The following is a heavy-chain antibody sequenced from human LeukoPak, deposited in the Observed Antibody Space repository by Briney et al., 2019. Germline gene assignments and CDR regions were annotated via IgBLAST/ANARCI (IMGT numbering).Heavy chain of an antibody. CDR1: GGSISSSNW. J-gene: IGHJ4*02. V-gene: IGHV4-4*02. CDR3: ARNPTAAGGGFDY. Sequence: KTSETLSLTCAVSGGSISSSNWWSWVRQPPGKGLEWIGEIYHSGSTNYNPSLKSRVTISVDKSKNQFSLKLSSVTAADTAVYYCARNPTAAGGGFDYWGQGTLVTVSS. D-gene: IGHD6-13*01. CDR2: IYHSGST.